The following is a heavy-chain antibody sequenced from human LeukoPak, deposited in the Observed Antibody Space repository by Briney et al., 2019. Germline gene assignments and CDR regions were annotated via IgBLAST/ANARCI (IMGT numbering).Heavy chain of an antibody. V-gene: IGHV3-21*01. Sequence: GGSLRLSCAASGFTFRTYSMNWVRQGPGKGLEWVSSISSGSSVMYYADSVKGRFTISRDNAQNSLYLQMDGLGAEDTAVYYCARGDVVVTAITSNWYFDLWGRGTLVTVSS. CDR1: GFTFRTYS. D-gene: IGHD2-21*02. CDR3: ARGDVVVTAITSNWYFDL. CDR2: ISSGSSVM. J-gene: IGHJ2*01.